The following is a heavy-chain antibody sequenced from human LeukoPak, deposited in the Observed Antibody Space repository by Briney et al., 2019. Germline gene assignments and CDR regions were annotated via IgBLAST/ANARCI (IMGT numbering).Heavy chain of an antibody. CDR3: TTRDGYPRYYYFDY. CDR1: GFIFSKYW. J-gene: IGHJ4*02. D-gene: IGHD5-24*01. Sequence: GGSLRLSCAASGFIFSKYWMSWVRQAPGKGLEWVGRIKSKTDGGTTDYAAPVKGRFTISRDDSKNTLYLQMNSLKTEDTAVYYCTTRDGYPRYYYFDYWGQGTLVTVSS. V-gene: IGHV3-15*01. CDR2: IKSKTDGGTT.